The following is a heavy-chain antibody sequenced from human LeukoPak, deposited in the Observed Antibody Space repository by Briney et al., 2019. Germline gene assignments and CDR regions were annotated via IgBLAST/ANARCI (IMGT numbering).Heavy chain of an antibody. CDR2: ITSVGST. J-gene: IGHJ6*02. D-gene: IGHD3-3*01. CDR1: GYTLTNYY. Sequence: GASVKVSCKASGYTLTNYYMHWVRQAPGQGLEWMGTITSVGSTSYAQQFQGRVTMTRDTSTSTVYMELSSLRSEDTAVYYCARGPFWSGYYKDSYYYYGMDVWGQGTTVTVSS. V-gene: IGHV1-46*01. CDR3: ARGPFWSGYYKDSYYYYGMDV.